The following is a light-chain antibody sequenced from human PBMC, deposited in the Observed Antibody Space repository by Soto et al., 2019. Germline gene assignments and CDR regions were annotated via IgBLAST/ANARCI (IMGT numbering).Light chain of an antibody. CDR1: QSISSW. CDR2: DAS. CDR3: QQYNSYVS. J-gene: IGKJ1*01. Sequence: DIQMTQSPSTLSASVGDRVTITCRASQSISSWLAWYQQKPGKAPKLLIYDASDLESGVPSGFSGSGSGTEFTFTISSLQPDDFATYYCQQYNSYVSFGQGTKVDIK. V-gene: IGKV1-5*01.